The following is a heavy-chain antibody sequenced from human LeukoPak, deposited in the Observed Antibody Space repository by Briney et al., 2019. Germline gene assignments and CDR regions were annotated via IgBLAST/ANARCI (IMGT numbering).Heavy chain of an antibody. CDR2: IKQDGSEK. V-gene: IGHV3-7*03. CDR3: ARTPTTVTTLKFIDI. CDR1: GFTFSSYW. Sequence: PGGSLILSCAASGFTFSSYWMSWVRQAPGKGLEWVANIKQDGSEKYYMDSVKGRFTISRDNAKNSLYLQMNSLRAEDTAMYYCARTPTTVTTLKFIDIWGQGTMVTVSS. D-gene: IGHD4-17*01. J-gene: IGHJ3*02.